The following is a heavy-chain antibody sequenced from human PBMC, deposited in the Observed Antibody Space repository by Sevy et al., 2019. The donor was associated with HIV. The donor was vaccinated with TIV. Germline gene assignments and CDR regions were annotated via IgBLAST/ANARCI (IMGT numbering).Heavy chain of an antibody. J-gene: IGHJ4*02. V-gene: IGHV3-30*09. CDR1: GFTFSTYA. CDR3: VIPFSGGGGGY. D-gene: IGHD2-21*01. Sequence: GCSLRLSCAGSGFTFSTYAMHWVRQTPGRGLEWVSTISYDGFNKYYRDSVKGRFAISRDNSKNTQYLQMNSLRVEDTAVYYCVIPFSGGGGGYWGQGTLVTVSS. CDR2: ISYDGFNK.